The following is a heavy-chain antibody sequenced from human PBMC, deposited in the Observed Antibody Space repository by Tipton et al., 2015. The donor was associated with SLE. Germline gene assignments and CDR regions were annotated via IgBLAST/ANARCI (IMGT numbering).Heavy chain of an antibody. V-gene: IGHV6-1*01. CDR3: ARDRAGRWAAYYFDS. Sequence: GLVKPSQTLSLTCAISGDSVSSNIASWNWIRQSPSRGLEWLGRTYFKSKWYNEYARSVKSRITINPDTSKNQFLLQLKSVTPEDTAVYYCARDRAGRWAAYYFDSWGQGTLVTVSS. J-gene: IGHJ4*02. CDR2: TYFKSKWYN. CDR1: GDSVSSNIAS. D-gene: IGHD4-23*01.